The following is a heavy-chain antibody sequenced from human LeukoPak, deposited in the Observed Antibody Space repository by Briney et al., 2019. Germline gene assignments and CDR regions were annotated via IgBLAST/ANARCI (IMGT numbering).Heavy chain of an antibody. CDR3: GTDPPGKY. D-gene: IGHD3-10*01. CDR1: GFTFSSYA. J-gene: IGHJ4*02. CDR2: IKREVDGGTT. Sequence: GGSLRLSCAASGFTFSSYAMSWVRQAPGKGLEWVGRIKREVDGGTTDYAAPVKDRFVISRDDSKNTLYLYMNSVKTEDTGVYYCGTDPPGKYWGQGTLVTVSS. V-gene: IGHV3-15*01.